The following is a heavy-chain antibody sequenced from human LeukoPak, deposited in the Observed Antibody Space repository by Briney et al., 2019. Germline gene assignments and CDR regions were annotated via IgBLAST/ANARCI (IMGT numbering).Heavy chain of an antibody. Sequence: PGGSLRLSCAASGFTFSSYSMNWIRQPPGKGLEWIGEINHSGSTNYNPSLKSRVTISVDTSKNQFSLKLSSVTAADTAVYYCARGRLRGSGYYYDYWGQGTLVTVSS. D-gene: IGHD3-22*01. CDR1: GFTFSSYS. CDR2: INHSGST. CDR3: ARGRLRGSGYYYDY. J-gene: IGHJ4*02. V-gene: IGHV4-34*01.